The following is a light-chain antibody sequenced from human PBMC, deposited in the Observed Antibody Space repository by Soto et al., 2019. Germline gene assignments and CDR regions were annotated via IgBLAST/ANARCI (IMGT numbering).Light chain of an antibody. V-gene: IGLV1-44*01. Sequence: QCVLTQPPSASGTPGQRVTISCSTSSSNLGDNTVNWYQQVPGAAPKLLIYSYDQRPSGVPDRFSGSKSGTSASLAISGLQSEDEADYYCAAWDASLDGYVFGTGTKLTVL. CDR3: AAWDASLDGYV. CDR2: SYD. CDR1: SSNLGDNT. J-gene: IGLJ1*01.